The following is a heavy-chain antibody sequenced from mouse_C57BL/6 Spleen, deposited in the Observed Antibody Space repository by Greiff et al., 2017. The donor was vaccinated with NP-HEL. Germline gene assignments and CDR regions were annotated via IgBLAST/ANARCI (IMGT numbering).Heavy chain of an antibody. Sequence: QVQLKESGAELARPGASVKLSCKASGYTFTSYGISWVKQRTGQGLEWIGEIYPRSGNTYYNEKFKGKATLTADKSSSTAYMELRSLTSEDSAVYFCARSSSLLSRFAYWGQGTLVTVSA. CDR3: ARSSSLLSRFAY. CDR1: GYTFTSYG. CDR2: IYPRSGNT. D-gene: IGHD2-1*01. V-gene: IGHV1-81*01. J-gene: IGHJ3*01.